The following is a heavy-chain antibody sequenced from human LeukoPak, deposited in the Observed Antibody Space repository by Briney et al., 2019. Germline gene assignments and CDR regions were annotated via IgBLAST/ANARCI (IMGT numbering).Heavy chain of an antibody. J-gene: IGHJ4*02. CDR3: ARSKWLVPKLFDY. V-gene: IGHV4-34*01. CDR2: INHSGST. Sequence: SEILSLTCAVYGGSFSGYYWSWIRQPPGKGLEWIGEINHSGSTNYNPSLKSRVTISVDTSKNQFSLKLSSVTAADTAVYYCARSKWLVPKLFDYWGQGTLVTVSS. CDR1: GGSFSGYY. D-gene: IGHD6-19*01.